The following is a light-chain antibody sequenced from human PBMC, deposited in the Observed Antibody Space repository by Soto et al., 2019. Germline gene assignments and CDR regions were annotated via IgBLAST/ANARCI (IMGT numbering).Light chain of an antibody. Sequence: EILMTQSPATLSVSPGERATLSCRASQSVDSNLAWYQQKPGQAPRLLIYGASTRATGISARFSGSGSGTEFTLTISSLQSEDFAVYYCQQYNNWPLTFGGGTRLEIK. V-gene: IGKV3-15*01. CDR2: GAS. CDR1: QSVDSN. J-gene: IGKJ5*01. CDR3: QQYNNWPLT.